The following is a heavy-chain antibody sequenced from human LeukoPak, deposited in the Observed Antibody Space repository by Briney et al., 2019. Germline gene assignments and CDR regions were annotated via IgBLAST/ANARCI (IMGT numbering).Heavy chain of an antibody. D-gene: IGHD3-22*01. CDR3: AAPGDGSGYYPVD. Sequence: HPGVSLRLSCAASGFTFSTYAMHWVRQAPGQGLEWVAFMHHDGSSKYYEDSVKGRFTISRDNSNNTLYLQMNSLRPEDTAVYYCAAPGDGSGYYPVDWGQGTLVTVSS. J-gene: IGHJ4*02. CDR2: MHHDGSSK. V-gene: IGHV3-30*02. CDR1: GFTFSTYA.